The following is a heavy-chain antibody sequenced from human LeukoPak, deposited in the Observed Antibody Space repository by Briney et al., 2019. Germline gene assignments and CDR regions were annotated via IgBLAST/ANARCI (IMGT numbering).Heavy chain of an antibody. CDR3: ARGHKDYYYYYMDV. CDR2: FIRMFETS. CDR1: GGTFSKYA. V-gene: IGHV1-69*13. J-gene: IGHJ6*03. Sequence: ASVKVSCKASGGTFSKYAISWVRQAPGQGLEWMGGFIRMFETSHYAQKFQGRVTITADESTSTVYMELSRLRFEDTAVYYCARGHKDYYYYYMDVWGKGTPVTVSS.